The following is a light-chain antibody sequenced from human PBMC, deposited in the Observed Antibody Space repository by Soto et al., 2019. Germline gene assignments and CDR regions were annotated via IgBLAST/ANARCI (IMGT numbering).Light chain of an antibody. Sequence: DIVMTQSPDSLAVSLGERATINCKSSQSVLYSSSNKNYLAWYQQKPGQPPKLLIYWASTRESGVPDRFSGSGSGTDFTLTISGLQAEDVAVYYCQQYYSTHTFGQGTKLEIK. J-gene: IGKJ2*01. CDR2: WAS. CDR1: QSVLYSSSNKNY. V-gene: IGKV4-1*01. CDR3: QQYYSTHT.